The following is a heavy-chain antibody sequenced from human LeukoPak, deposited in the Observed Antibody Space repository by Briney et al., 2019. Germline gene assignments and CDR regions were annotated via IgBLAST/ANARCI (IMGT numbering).Heavy chain of an antibody. CDR3: ARYLLTAKGFDY. V-gene: IGHV1-46*01. J-gene: IGHJ4*02. D-gene: IGHD7-27*01. CDR2: INPSGGST. Sequence: GASVKVSCKASGYTFTSYYIHWVRQAPGQGLEWMGIINPSGGSTTYAQKFQGRVIMTGDTSTTTIYMELTSLRSEDTAVYYCARYLLTAKGFDYWGQGTLLTVSS. CDR1: GYTFTSYY.